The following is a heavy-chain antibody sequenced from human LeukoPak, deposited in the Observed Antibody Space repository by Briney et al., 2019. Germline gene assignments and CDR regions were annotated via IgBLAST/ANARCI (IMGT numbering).Heavy chain of an antibody. CDR2: ISAYNGNT. V-gene: IGHV1-18*01. CDR1: GYTFTSYG. CDR3: ARGAGTFSTESYYYYYYGMDV. Sequence: ASVKVSCKASGYTFTSYGISWVRQAPGQGLEWMGWISAYNGNTNYAQKLQGRVTMTTDTSTSTAYMELRSLRSDDTAVYYCARGAGTFSTESYYYYYYGMDVWGQGTTVTVSS. J-gene: IGHJ6*02. D-gene: IGHD1-7*01.